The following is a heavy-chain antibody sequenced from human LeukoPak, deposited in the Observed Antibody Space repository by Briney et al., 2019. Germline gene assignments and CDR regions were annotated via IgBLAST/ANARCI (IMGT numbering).Heavy chain of an antibody. J-gene: IGHJ4*02. CDR2: MLSDGSTK. V-gene: IGHV3-30*03. D-gene: IGHD3-10*01. Sequence: GGSLRLSCAASGFTLSSYNIHWVRQAPGKGLEWVALMLSDGSTKHYADSVKGRFTISRDNSKNALFLQMDGLRAEDTAVYYCVRGTFGQGVDYWGQGTLVTVSS. CDR3: VRGTFGQGVDY. CDR1: GFTLSSYN.